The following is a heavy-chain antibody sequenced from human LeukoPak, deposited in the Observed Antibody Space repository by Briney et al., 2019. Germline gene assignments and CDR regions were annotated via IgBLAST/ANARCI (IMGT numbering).Heavy chain of an antibody. CDR3: ASAYYDSSGYYEGFQYYFDY. J-gene: IGHJ4*02. Sequence: GGSLRLSCAASGFTFSSYWMHWVRQAPGKGLVWVSRINSDGSSTSYADSVKGRFTISRDNAKNTLYLQMNSLRAEDTAVYYCASAYYDSSGYYEGFQYYFDYWGQGTLVTVSS. CDR1: GFTFSSYW. D-gene: IGHD3-22*01. V-gene: IGHV3-74*01. CDR2: INSDGSST.